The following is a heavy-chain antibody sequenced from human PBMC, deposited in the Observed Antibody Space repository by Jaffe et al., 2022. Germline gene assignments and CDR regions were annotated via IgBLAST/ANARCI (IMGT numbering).Heavy chain of an antibody. V-gene: IGHV4-34*01. CDR3: ARGGGLSGYSYFTPFDY. CDR1: GGSFSGYY. Sequence: QVQLQQWGAGLLKPSETLSLTCAVYGGSFSGYYWSWIRQPPGKGLEWIGEINHSGSTNYNPSLKSRVTISVDTSKNQFSLKLSSVTAADTAVYYCARGGGLSGYSYFTPFDYWGQGTLVTVSS. J-gene: IGHJ4*02. CDR2: INHSGST. D-gene: IGHD5-18*01.